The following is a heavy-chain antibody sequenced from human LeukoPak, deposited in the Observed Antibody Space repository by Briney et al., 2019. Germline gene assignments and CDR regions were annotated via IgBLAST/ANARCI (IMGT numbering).Heavy chain of an antibody. CDR2: INPNNGGT. J-gene: IGHJ4*02. CDR3: ARGAEQQRLAHFDY. Sequence: EAPVKVSFKASGYIFTGYYMHWVRQAPGQGLEWMGWINPNNGGTKSAQKFQGRVTMTRDTSISTAYMELSSLRSDDTAIYYCARGAEQQRLAHFDYWGQGTLVTVSS. D-gene: IGHD6-13*01. CDR1: GYIFTGYY. V-gene: IGHV1-2*02.